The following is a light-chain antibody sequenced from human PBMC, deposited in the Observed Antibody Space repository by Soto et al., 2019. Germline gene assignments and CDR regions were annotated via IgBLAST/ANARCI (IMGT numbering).Light chain of an antibody. J-gene: IGKJ4*01. Sequence: EIVLTQSPATLSLSPGERAILSCRGSQSVSDSLAWYQLKSGQAPRLLISDASNRATGIPARFSGSGSGTDFTLTISSLEPEDFAVYYCQHSSSWPLTFGGGTKVEIK. V-gene: IGKV3-11*01. CDR1: QSVSDS. CDR2: DAS. CDR3: QHSSSWPLT.